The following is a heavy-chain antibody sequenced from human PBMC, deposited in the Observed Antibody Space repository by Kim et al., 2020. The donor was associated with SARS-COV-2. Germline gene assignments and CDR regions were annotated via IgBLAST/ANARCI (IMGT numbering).Heavy chain of an antibody. CDR2: ISPYNGDT. J-gene: IGHJ4*02. CDR3: ARDGTSGWVPY. CDR1: GYTFTSYG. Sequence: ASVKVSCKASGYTFTSYGLVWVRQAPGHGLEWMGWISPYNGDTDYAQKFQGRVTMTTDRSTSTAYMELRSLRSDDTAVYYCARDGTSGWVPYWGQGTLVTVSS. D-gene: IGHD6-19*01. V-gene: IGHV1-18*04.